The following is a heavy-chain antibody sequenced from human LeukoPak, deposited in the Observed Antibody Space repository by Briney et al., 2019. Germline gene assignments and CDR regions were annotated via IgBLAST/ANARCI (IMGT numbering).Heavy chain of an antibody. CDR3: AKVRGTGYRGYYFDY. D-gene: IGHD3-10*01. Sequence: GGSLRLSCAASGFTFSSYAMSWVRRAPGKGLEWVSAISGSGGSTYYADSVKGRFTISRGNSKNTLYLQMNSLRAEDTAVYYCAKVRGTGYRGYYFDYWGQGTLVTVSS. V-gene: IGHV3-23*01. CDR2: ISGSGGST. J-gene: IGHJ4*02. CDR1: GFTFSSYA.